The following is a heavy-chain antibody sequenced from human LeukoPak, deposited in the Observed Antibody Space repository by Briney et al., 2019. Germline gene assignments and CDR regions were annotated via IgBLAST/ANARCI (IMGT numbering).Heavy chain of an antibody. CDR1: GGSISSGGYY. CDR2: IYYSGST. Sequence: SSETLSLTCTVSGGSISSGGYYCSWIRQHPGKGLEWIGYIYYSGSTYYNPSLKSRVTISVDTSKNQFSLKLSSVTAADTAVYYCAREPSDYGDYRPLDYWGQGTLVTVSS. CDR3: AREPSDYGDYRPLDY. V-gene: IGHV4-31*03. D-gene: IGHD4-17*01. J-gene: IGHJ4*02.